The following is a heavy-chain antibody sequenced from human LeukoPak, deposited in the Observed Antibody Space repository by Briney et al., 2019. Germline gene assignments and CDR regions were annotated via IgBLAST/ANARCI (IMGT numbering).Heavy chain of an antibody. Sequence: ASVKVSCKASGYTFTSYGISWVRQAPGQGLEWMGWISAYNGNTNYAQKLQGRVTMTTDTSTSTAYMELRSLRSDDTAVYYCARICVAVVTRDAFDIWGQGTMVTVSS. CDR1: GYTFTSYG. CDR3: ARICVAVVTRDAFDI. CDR2: ISAYNGNT. J-gene: IGHJ3*02. V-gene: IGHV1-18*01. D-gene: IGHD4-23*01.